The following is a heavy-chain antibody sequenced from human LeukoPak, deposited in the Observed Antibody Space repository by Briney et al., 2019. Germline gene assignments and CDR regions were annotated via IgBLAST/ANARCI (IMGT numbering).Heavy chain of an antibody. J-gene: IGHJ4*02. CDR1: GGSISSYY. CDR3: ARSYYYDSSGYYY. D-gene: IGHD3-22*01. CDR2: IYYSGST. Sequence: SETLSLTCTVSGGSISSYYWSWIRQPPGKGLEWIGYIYYSGSTNYNPSLKSRATISVDTSKNQFSLKLSSVTAADTAVYYCARSYYYDSSGYYYWGQGTLVTVSS. V-gene: IGHV4-59*08.